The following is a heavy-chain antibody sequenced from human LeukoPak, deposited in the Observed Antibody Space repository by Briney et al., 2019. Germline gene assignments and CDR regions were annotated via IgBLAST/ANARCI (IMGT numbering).Heavy chain of an antibody. V-gene: IGHV4-59*12. CDR1: GGSISSYY. CDR2: IYYSGST. J-gene: IGHJ4*02. CDR3: ARGGGSYGVLDY. Sequence: SETLSLTCTVSGGSISSYYWSWIRQPPGKGLEWIGYIYYSGSTNYNPSLKSRVTISVDTSKNQFSLKLSSVIAADTAVYYCARGGGSYGVLDYWGQGTLVTVSS. D-gene: IGHD1-26*01.